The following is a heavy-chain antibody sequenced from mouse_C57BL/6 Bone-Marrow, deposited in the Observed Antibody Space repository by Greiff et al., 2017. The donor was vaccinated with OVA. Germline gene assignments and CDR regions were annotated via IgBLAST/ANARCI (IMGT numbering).Heavy chain of an antibody. Sequence: QVQLQQSGAELARPGASVKLSCKASGYTFTSYGISWVKQRTGQGLEWIGEIYPRSGNTYYNEKFKGKATLTADKSSSTAYMELRSLTSEDSAVYFCARGGYYCGSSYLFAYWGQGTLVTVSA. CDR2: IYPRSGNT. J-gene: IGHJ3*01. CDR3: ARGGYYCGSSYLFAY. D-gene: IGHD1-1*01. V-gene: IGHV1-81*01. CDR1: GYTFTSYG.